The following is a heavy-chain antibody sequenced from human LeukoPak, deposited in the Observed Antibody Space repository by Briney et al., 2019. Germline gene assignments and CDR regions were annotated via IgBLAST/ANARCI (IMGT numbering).Heavy chain of an antibody. D-gene: IGHD6-6*01. Sequence: GGSLRLSCAASGFTFSSYSMNWVRQAPGKGLEWVSSISSSSSYIYYADSVKGRFTISRDNAKNSLYLQMNSLRAEDTAVYYCARDKALAAWTPNSDAFDIWGQGTMVTVSS. J-gene: IGHJ3*02. CDR1: GFTFSSYS. CDR2: ISSSSSYI. CDR3: ARDKALAAWTPNSDAFDI. V-gene: IGHV3-21*01.